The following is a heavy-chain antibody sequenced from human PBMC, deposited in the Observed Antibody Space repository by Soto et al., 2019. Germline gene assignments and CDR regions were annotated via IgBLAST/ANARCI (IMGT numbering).Heavy chain of an antibody. D-gene: IGHD3-10*01. CDR3: ARVSGIYYYGMDV. CDR1: DGTFSGSN. J-gene: IGHJ6*02. CDR2: INHSGST. Sequence: SETLSLTCAVYDGTFSGSNGSWIRQPPGKGLEWIGEINHSGSTNYNPSLKSRVTISVDTSKNQFSLKLSSVTAADTAVYYCARVSGIYYYGMDVWGQGTTVT. V-gene: IGHV4-34*01.